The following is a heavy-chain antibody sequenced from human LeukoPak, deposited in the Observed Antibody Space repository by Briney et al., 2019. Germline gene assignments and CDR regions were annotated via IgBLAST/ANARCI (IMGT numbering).Heavy chain of an antibody. CDR1: GFTFSSYA. D-gene: IGHD3-3*01. Sequence: GGSLRLSCAASGFTFSSYAMNWVRQAPGKGLEWVSVIGGNGGSTYYADSVKGRFTISRGNSKNTLYLHMNSLRAEDTAVYYCARGDDFWSGPFDYWGQGTLVTVSS. CDR3: ARGDDFWSGPFDY. CDR2: IGGNGGST. V-gene: IGHV3-23*01. J-gene: IGHJ4*02.